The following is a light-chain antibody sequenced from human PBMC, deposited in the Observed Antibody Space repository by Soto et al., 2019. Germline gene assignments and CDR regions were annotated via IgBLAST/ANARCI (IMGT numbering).Light chain of an antibody. Sequence: DIQMPQSPSSLSASVGNRVTITCQASQDIATYLNWYQQKPGKAPNLLIYDASNLETGDPSRFSGGGSGTHFTFTISNRQPEDIATYYCQQYDNLPPSWTFGKGTNVELE. CDR1: QDIATY. CDR3: QQYDNLPPSWT. CDR2: DAS. V-gene: IGKV1-33*01. J-gene: IGKJ1*01.